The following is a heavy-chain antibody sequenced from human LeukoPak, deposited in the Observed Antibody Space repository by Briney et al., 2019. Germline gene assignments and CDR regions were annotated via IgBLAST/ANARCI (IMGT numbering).Heavy chain of an antibody. CDR2: IHYSGST. V-gene: IGHV4-39*07. D-gene: IGHD2-21*01. Sequence: PSETLSLTCTVSGGSISSSSYYWGWIRQPPGKGLEWIGSIHYSGSTYYNPSLKSRVTISVDTSKNQFSLKLSSVTAADTAVYYCARDPQFNPGGDDAFDIWGQGTMVTVSS. CDR3: ARDPQFNPGGDDAFDI. J-gene: IGHJ3*02. CDR1: GGSISSSSYY.